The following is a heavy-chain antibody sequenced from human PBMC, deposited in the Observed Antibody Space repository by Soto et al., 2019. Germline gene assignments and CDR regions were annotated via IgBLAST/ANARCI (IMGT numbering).Heavy chain of an antibody. CDR3: ANSGGIYGPSFDY. V-gene: IGHV4-34*01. Sequence: SETLSLTCAVYGGSFSGYYWSWIRQPPGKGLEWIGEINHSGSTNYNPSLKSRVTISVDTSKNQFSLKLSSVTAADTAVYYCANSGGIYGPSFDYWGQGTLVTVSS. CDR2: INHSGST. J-gene: IGHJ4*02. CDR1: GGSFSGYY. D-gene: IGHD4-17*01.